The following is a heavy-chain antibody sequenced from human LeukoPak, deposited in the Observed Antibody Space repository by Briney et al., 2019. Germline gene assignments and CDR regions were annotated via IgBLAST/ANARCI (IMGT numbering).Heavy chain of an antibody. CDR1: GGTFSSYA. CDR3: ARDLRCSSTSCYPTGWFDP. V-gene: IGHV1-69*04. D-gene: IGHD2-2*01. J-gene: IGHJ5*02. Sequence: GASVKVSCKASGGTFSSYAISWVRQAPGQGLEWMGRIIPILGIANYAQKFQGRVTITADNSTSTAYMELSSLRSEDTAVYYCARDLRCSSTSCYPTGWFDPWGQGTLVTVSS. CDR2: IIPILGIA.